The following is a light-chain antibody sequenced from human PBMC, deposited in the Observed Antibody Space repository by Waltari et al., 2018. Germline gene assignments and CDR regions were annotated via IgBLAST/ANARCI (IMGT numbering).Light chain of an antibody. Sequence: DIVMTQSPDSLAVSLGERATIYWQSSRSILYSSNNKNYLAWYQKKPGRPPKLLINWASSREAGVHDRFSGSGSGTDFTLTISSLQAEDVAVYYCQQYYSFPMFGQGTKVEIK. J-gene: IGKJ1*01. V-gene: IGKV4-1*01. CDR2: WAS. CDR1: RSILYSSNNKNY. CDR3: QQYYSFPM.